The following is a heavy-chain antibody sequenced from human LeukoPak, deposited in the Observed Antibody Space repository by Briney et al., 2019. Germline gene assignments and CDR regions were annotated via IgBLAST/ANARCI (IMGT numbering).Heavy chain of an antibody. CDR2: ISNRGGST. D-gene: IGHD6-13*01. CDR3: AKEWRFSSSWYQYYFDY. J-gene: IGHJ4*02. V-gene: IGHV3-23*01. CDR1: GFTFSSYA. Sequence: GGSLRLSCAASGFTFSSYAMSWVRQAPGKGLEWVSCISNRGGSTYYADSVKGRFTISRDSSKNTLYLQMNSPRAEDTAVYFCAKEWRFSSSWYQYYFDYWGQGTLVTVSS.